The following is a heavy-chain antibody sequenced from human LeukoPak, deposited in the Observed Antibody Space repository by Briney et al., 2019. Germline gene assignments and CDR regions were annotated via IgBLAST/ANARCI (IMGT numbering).Heavy chain of an antibody. J-gene: IGHJ4*02. CDR3: AKEREARDGLHSFVDY. CDR2: ISGSGGST. Sequence: PGGSLRLSCAASGFTFSSYGMSWVRQAPGKGLEWVSAISGSGGSTYYADSVKGRFTISRDNSKNTLYLQMNSLRAEDTAVYYCAKEREARDGLHSFVDYWGQGTLVTVSS. V-gene: IGHV3-23*01. D-gene: IGHD5-24*01. CDR1: GFTFSSYG.